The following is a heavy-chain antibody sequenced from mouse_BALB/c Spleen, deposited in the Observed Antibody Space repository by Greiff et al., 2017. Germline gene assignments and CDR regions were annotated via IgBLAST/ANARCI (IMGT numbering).Heavy chain of an antibody. Sequence: VKLVESGGGLVQPGGSRKLSCAASGFTFSSFGMHWVRQAPEKGLEWVAYISSGSSTIYYADTVKGRFTISRDNPKNTLFLQMTSLRSEDTAMYYCAREGDYWGQGTSVTVSS. CDR2: ISSGSSTI. J-gene: IGHJ4*01. CDR1: GFTFSSFG. CDR3: AREGDY. V-gene: IGHV5-17*02.